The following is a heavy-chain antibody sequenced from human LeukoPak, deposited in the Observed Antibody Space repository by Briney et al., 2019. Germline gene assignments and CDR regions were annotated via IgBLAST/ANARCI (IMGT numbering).Heavy chain of an antibody. CDR3: ARHVAHLGIWIDY. D-gene: IGHD3-3*01. Sequence: GESLKISCKGSGYSFTSYWIGWVRQMPGKGLEWMGIIYPGDSDTRYSPSFQGQVTISADKSISTAHLQWSSLKASDTAMYYCARHVAHLGIWIDYWGQGTLVTVSS. V-gene: IGHV5-51*01. J-gene: IGHJ4*02. CDR1: GYSFTSYW. CDR2: IYPGDSDT.